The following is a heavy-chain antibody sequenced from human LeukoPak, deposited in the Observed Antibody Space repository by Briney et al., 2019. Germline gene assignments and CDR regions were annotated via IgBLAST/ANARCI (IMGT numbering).Heavy chain of an antibody. Sequence: GGSLRLSCAASGFTFSSYGMHWVRQAPGKGLEWVAFIRYDGSNKYYADSVKGRFTISRDNAKNSLYLQMNSLRAEDTAVYYCARSLKYYYDSSGLGYWGQRTLVTVSS. D-gene: IGHD3-22*01. J-gene: IGHJ4*02. CDR2: IRYDGSNK. CDR1: GFTFSSYG. V-gene: IGHV3-33*08. CDR3: ARSLKYYYDSSGLGY.